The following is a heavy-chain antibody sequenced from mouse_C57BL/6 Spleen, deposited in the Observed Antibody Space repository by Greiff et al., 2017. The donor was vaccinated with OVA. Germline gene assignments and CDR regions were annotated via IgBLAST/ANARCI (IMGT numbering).Heavy chain of an antibody. J-gene: IGHJ3*01. CDR1: GYAFSSSW. Sequence: VQLQQSGPELVKPGASVKISCKASGYAFSSSWMNWVKQRPGKGLEWIGRIYPGDGDTNYNGKFKGKATLTADKSSSTAYMQLSSLTSEDSAVYFCARETAVVEGGFAYWGQGTLVTVSA. D-gene: IGHD1-1*01. CDR2: IYPGDGDT. CDR3: ARETAVVEGGFAY. V-gene: IGHV1-82*01.